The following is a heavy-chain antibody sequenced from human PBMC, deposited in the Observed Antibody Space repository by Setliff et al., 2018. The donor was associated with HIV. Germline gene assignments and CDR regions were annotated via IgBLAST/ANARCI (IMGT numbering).Heavy chain of an antibody. D-gene: IGHD7-27*01. CDR2: IYHYGST. V-gene: IGHV4-4*02. Sequence: TSETLSLTCAVSGGSISGFNWWSWVRQTPGRGLEWIGEIYHYGSTNYNPSLMSRVTISLVKSKNHFSLKLTSVTAADTAVYYCARGGDADRRGLFDYWGQGTLVTVLL. CDR1: GGSISGFNW. J-gene: IGHJ4*02. CDR3: ARGGDADRRGLFDY.